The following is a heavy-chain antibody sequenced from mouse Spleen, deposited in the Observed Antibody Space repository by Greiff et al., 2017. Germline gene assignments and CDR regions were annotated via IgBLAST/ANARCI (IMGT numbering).Heavy chain of an antibody. Sequence: EVMLVESGGGLVQPKGSLKLSCAASGFTFNTYAMHWVRQAPGKGLEWVARIRSKSSNYATYYADSVKDRFTISRDDSQSMLYLQMNNLKTEDTAMYYCVRDLGYDGYIYYYAMDYWGQGTSVTVSS. CDR3: VRDLGYDGYIYYYAMDY. V-gene: IGHV10-3*01. CDR2: IRSKSSNYAT. J-gene: IGHJ4*01. D-gene: IGHD2-3*01. CDR1: GFTFNTYA.